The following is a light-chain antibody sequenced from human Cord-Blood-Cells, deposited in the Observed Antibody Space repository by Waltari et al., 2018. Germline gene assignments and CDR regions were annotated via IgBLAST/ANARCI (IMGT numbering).Light chain of an antibody. CDR3: SSNTSSSRYV. CDR1: SSDVRGYNY. V-gene: IGLV2-14*01. CDR2: DVR. Sequence: QSALTKPASVSGSPAQSITISCTGTSSDVRGYNYVSWYQQHPGKAPKHMIYDVRNRPSGVSNRFSGAKSCNTASLTISGLQAEDEADYYCSSNTSSSRYVFGTGTKVTVL. J-gene: IGLJ1*01.